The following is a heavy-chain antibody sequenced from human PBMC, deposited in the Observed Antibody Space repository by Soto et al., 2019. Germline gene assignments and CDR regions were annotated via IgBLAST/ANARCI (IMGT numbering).Heavy chain of an antibody. CDR1: GGTFSSYT. Sequence: SVKVSFKASGGTFSSYTISWVRQAPGQGLEWMGRIIPIPGIANYAQKFQGRVTITADKSTSTAYMELSSLRSEDTAVYYCARGHYYGSGSYYPNWFDPWGQGTLVTVSS. CDR3: ARGHYYGSGSYYPNWFDP. CDR2: IIPIPGIA. V-gene: IGHV1-69*02. J-gene: IGHJ5*02. D-gene: IGHD3-10*01.